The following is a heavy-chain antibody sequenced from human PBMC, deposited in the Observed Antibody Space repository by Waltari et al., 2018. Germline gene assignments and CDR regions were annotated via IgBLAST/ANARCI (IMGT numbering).Heavy chain of an antibody. D-gene: IGHD3-3*01. J-gene: IGHJ5*02. Sequence: QLQLQESGPGLVKPSETLSLTCPVSGGSISSSRYYWGWIRQPPGKGLEWIGSIYYSGSTYYNPSLKSRVTISVDTSKNQFSLKLSSVTAADTAVYYCARDWSGTNWFDPWGQGTLVTVSS. V-gene: IGHV4-39*07. CDR1: GGSISSSRYY. CDR3: ARDWSGTNWFDP. CDR2: IYYSGST.